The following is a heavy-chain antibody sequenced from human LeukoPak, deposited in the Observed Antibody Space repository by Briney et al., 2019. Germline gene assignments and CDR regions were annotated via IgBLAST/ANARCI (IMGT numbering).Heavy chain of an antibody. CDR3: ARPWDYGSGSYPSY. J-gene: IGHJ4*02. V-gene: IGHV3-74*01. Sequence: GGSLRLSCAASGFSFSSYWMHWVRQAPGKGPVWVSRIKSDGSSTSYADSVKGRFTISRDNAKNTLYLQMNSLRAEDTAVYYCARPWDYGSGSYPSYWGQGTLVTVSS. D-gene: IGHD3-10*01. CDR1: GFSFSSYW. CDR2: IKSDGSST.